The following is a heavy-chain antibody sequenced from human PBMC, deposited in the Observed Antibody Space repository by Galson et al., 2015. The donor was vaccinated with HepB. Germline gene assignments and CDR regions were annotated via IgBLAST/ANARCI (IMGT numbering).Heavy chain of an antibody. D-gene: IGHD2-2*01. Sequence: SLRLSCAASGFAFRNSGLHWVRQAPGKGLEWVALISYHGSHKYYADSVKGRFTISRDNSKNTLFLQMNSLRAEDTAVYYCAKDLWDIVVVPAAIGGFDSWGQGTLVTVSS. J-gene: IGHJ4*02. CDR2: ISYHGSHK. CDR1: GFAFRNSG. V-gene: IGHV3-30*18. CDR3: AKDLWDIVVVPAAIGGFDS.